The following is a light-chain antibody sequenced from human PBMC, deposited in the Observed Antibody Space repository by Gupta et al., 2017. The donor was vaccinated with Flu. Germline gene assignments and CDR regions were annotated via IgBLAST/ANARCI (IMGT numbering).Light chain of an antibody. Sequence: QLVLTQSPSASASLGASVKLTCTLNSGRTYYAIAWHQQQPGKGPRYLMKVNSDGGHTKGDGIPDRFSGSSSGAERYLTISSLHSEDEADYYGQTWGSGIRVFGGGTKLTVL. CDR3: QTWGSGIRV. CDR2: VNSDGGH. CDR1: SGRTYYA. V-gene: IGLV4-69*01. J-gene: IGLJ2*01.